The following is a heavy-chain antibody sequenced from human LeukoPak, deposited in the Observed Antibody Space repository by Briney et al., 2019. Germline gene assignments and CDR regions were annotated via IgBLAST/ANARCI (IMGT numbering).Heavy chain of an antibody. CDR1: GGSISSFY. CDR2: IYHTGDT. V-gene: IGHV4-59*08. CDR3: ARSYDFWSRYFDY. D-gene: IGHD3-3*01. J-gene: IGHJ4*02. Sequence: SETLSLTCTVSGGSISSFYWSWIRQPPGKGLEWIGYIYHTGDTVYNPSLMSRVTVSLDTSKNQFSLKLNSVTAADTAVYYCARSYDFWSRYFDYWGQGTLVTVSS.